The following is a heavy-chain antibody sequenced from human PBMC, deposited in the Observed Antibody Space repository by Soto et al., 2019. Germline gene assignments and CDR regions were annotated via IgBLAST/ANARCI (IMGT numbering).Heavy chain of an antibody. J-gene: IGHJ4*02. CDR2: INSGGTVA. CDR1: GFTYESYA. D-gene: IGHD3-16*01. V-gene: IGHV3-23*01. Sequence: EVQLLESGGGLVQPGGSLRLSCAASGFTYESYAMSWVRQAPGKGLEWVSGINSGGTVAHYADSVKGRFAISRDNSKNTLSLEMKSLRVDATGLYYCAISTGGFGGLFVVPSDYWGQGTLVTVSS. CDR3: AISTGGFGGLFVVPSDY.